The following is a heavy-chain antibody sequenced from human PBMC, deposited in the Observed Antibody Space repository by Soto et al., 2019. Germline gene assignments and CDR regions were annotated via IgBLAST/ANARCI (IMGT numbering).Heavy chain of an antibody. CDR1: GGTFSSYT. V-gene: IGHV1-69*08. Sequence: QVQLVQSGAEVKKPGSSVKVSCKASGGTFSSYTISWVRQAPGQGLEWMGRIIPILGIANYAQKFQGRVTITADKSTRTAYMGLSSLRSEDTAVYYCARDTTPGAWGEYVQHWGQGTLVTVSS. D-gene: IGHD7-27*01. J-gene: IGHJ1*01. CDR3: ARDTTPGAWGEYVQH. CDR2: IIPILGIA.